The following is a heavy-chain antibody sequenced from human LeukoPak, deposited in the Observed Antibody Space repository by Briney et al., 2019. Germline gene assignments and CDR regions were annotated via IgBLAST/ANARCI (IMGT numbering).Heavy chain of an antibody. Sequence: GASVKVSCKASGYTFTGYYMHWVRQAPGQGLEWMGWINPNSGGTNYAQKFQGRVTMTRDTSISTAYMELSRLRSDDTAVYYCASYKGYCSSTSCYIVGLDYWGQGTLVTVSS. CDR2: INPNSGGT. CDR1: GYTFTGYY. V-gene: IGHV1-2*02. CDR3: ASYKGYCSSTSCYIVGLDY. J-gene: IGHJ4*02. D-gene: IGHD2-2*02.